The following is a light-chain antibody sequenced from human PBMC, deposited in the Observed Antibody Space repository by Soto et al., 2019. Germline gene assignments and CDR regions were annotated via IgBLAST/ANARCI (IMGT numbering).Light chain of an antibody. J-gene: IGLJ1*01. Sequence: QSVLTQPPSASGTPGQMVTISCSGSSSNIGSNTVIWYQQLPGTAPNLLIFGNNQRPSGVPDRFSGSKSGTSASLAISGLQSEDEADYYCATWDDSLNGYVFGTGTKVTVL. V-gene: IGLV1-44*01. CDR3: ATWDDSLNGYV. CDR2: GNN. CDR1: SSNIGSNT.